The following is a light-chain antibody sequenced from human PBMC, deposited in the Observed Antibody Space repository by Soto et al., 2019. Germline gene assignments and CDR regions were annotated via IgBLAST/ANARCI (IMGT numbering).Light chain of an antibody. CDR1: QDINNY. Sequence: DIQMTQSPSSLSGSVGDRVTITCQASQDINNYLNWYQQKPGKAPKLLIHDASNLETGVPSQFSGGGSGTDFKFTISSLQPEYIASYYCQQYDNLLITFGPGTKVDIK. J-gene: IGKJ3*01. CDR2: DAS. V-gene: IGKV1-33*01. CDR3: QQYDNLLIT.